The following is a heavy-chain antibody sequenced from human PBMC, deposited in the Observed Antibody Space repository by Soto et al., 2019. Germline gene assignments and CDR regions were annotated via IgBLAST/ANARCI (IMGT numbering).Heavy chain of an antibody. CDR2: IYYSGST. CDR3: ARYPLSAGVVPAAIGLDP. J-gene: IGHJ5*02. CDR1: GGSISSYY. Sequence: SETLSLTCTVPGGSISSYYWSWIRQPPGKGLEWIGYIYYSGSTNYNPSLKSRVTISVDTSKNQFSLKLSSVTAADTAVYYCARYPLSAGVVPAAIGLDPWGQGTLVTVSS. D-gene: IGHD2-2*02. V-gene: IGHV4-59*08.